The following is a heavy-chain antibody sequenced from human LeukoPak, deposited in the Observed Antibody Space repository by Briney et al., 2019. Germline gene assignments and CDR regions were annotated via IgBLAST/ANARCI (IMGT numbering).Heavy chain of an antibody. V-gene: IGHV1-69*05. CDR2: IIPIFGTA. J-gene: IGHJ3*01. D-gene: IGHD3-22*01. CDR1: GYTFTGYY. Sequence: SVKVSCKASGYTFTGYYMHWVRQAPGQGLEWMGRIIPIFGTANYAQKFQGRVTITTDESTSTAYMELSSLRSEDTAVYYCARGTDYYDSSGPPEVWGQGTMVTVSS. CDR3: ARGTDYYDSSGPPEV.